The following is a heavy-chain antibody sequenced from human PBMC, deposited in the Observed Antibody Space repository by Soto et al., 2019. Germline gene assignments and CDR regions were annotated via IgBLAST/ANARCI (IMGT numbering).Heavy chain of an antibody. D-gene: IGHD3-3*01. V-gene: IGHV1-18*01. CDR1: GYTFTSYG. CDR2: ISAYNGNT. J-gene: IGHJ6*02. Sequence: QVQLVQSGAEVKKPGASVKVSCKASGYTFTSYGISWVRQAPGQGLEWMGWISAYNGNTTYAQKLQGRVTMTTDTSTSTADRDPMSMRSDDTAVYYYARANYDFWSGYSWAAPHDYYYYGMDVWGQGTTVTVSS. CDR3: ARANYDFWSGYSWAAPHDYYYYGMDV.